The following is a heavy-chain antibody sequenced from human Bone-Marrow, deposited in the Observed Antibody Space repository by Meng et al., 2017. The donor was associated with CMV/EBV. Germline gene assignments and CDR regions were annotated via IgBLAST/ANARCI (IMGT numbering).Heavy chain of an antibody. CDR1: GYSISSGYY. CDR2: IYHSGST. J-gene: IGHJ5*02. D-gene: IGHD3-22*01. Sequence: GSLRLSCTVSGYSISSGYYWGWIRQPPGKGLEWIGSIYHSGSTYYNPSLKSRVTISVDTSKNQFSLKLSSVTAADTAVYYCARVLSHYYDCWFDPWGQGTLVTFSS. CDR3: ARVLSHYYDCWFDP. V-gene: IGHV4-38-2*02.